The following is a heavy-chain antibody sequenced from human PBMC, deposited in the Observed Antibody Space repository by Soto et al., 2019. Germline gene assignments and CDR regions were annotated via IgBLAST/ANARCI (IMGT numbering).Heavy chain of an antibody. D-gene: IGHD3-10*01. V-gene: IGHV5-10-1*01. CDR1: GYNFTSHW. CDR3: AIQPYHYVSASYFVY. CDR2: IDPSDSYD. Sequence: GESLKISCKGSGYNFTSHWINWVRQMPGKGLEWMGRIDPSDSYDDYSPSFRGHVTISADKSINTAYLQWSSLTASDTAIYYCAIQPYHYVSASYFVYWGQGSLVTVSS. J-gene: IGHJ4*02.